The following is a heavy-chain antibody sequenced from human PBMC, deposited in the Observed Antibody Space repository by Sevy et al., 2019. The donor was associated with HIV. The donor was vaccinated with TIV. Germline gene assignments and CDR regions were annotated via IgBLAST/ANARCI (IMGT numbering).Heavy chain of an antibody. CDR3: AREGISVSGLTRYFDL. V-gene: IGHV1-46*01. D-gene: IGHD6-19*01. Sequence: ASVKVSCKASRYRFTSYYMHWVRQAPGQGLEWMGITNPSSGSTTYAQKLQGRVTMTRDTSTNTVYMELSSLRSEDTAAYYCAREGISVSGLTRYFDLWGRGTLVTVSS. CDR2: TNPSSGST. J-gene: IGHJ2*01. CDR1: RYRFTSYY.